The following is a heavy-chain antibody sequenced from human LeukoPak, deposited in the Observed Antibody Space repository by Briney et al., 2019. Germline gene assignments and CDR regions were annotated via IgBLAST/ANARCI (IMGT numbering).Heavy chain of an antibody. CDR2: IYSSGST. CDR1: GGSISSYY. D-gene: IGHD1-1*01. CDR3: ASTSGTTSQPFDY. V-gene: IGHV4-4*09. Sequence: KPSETLSLTCTVSGGSISSYYWNWIRQPPGKGLEWMGYIYSSGSTNYNPSLKSRVTISLDTSKNQFSLKLSSVTAADTAVYYCASTSGTTSQPFDYWGQGTLVTVSS. J-gene: IGHJ4*02.